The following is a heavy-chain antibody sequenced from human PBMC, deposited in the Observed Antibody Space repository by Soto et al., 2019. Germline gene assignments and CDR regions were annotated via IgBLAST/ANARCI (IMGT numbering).Heavy chain of an antibody. J-gene: IGHJ5*02. CDR1: GGSISSSSYY. Sequence: PSETLSLTCTVSGGSISSSSYYWGWIRQPPGKGLEWIGSIYYSGSTYYNPSLKSRVTISVDTSKNQFSLKLSSVTAADTAVYYCARDYASGSHYNWFDPWGQGTLVTVSS. CDR3: ARDYASGSHYNWFDP. CDR2: IYYSGST. V-gene: IGHV4-39*07. D-gene: IGHD3-10*01.